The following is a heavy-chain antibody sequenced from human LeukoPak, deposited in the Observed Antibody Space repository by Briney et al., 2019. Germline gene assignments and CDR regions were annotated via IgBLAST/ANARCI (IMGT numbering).Heavy chain of an antibody. CDR1: GDSITSYY. CDR3: ARRYYYDKARFDY. J-gene: IGHJ4*02. V-gene: IGHV4-59*08. D-gene: IGHD3-22*01. CDR2: ISYSEGT. Sequence: SETLSLTCTVPGDSITSYYWSWIRQPPGKGLEWIGSISYSEGTNYNPSLKSRVTISIDTSKNQFSLKLSSVTAADTAVYYCARRYYYDKARFDYWGQGTLVTVSS.